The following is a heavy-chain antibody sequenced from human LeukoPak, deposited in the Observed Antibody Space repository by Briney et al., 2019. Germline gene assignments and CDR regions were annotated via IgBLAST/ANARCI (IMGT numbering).Heavy chain of an antibody. D-gene: IGHD2-2*01. V-gene: IGHV1-69*01. CDR2: IIPIFGTA. CDR1: GGTFSGYA. J-gene: IGHJ6*02. Sequence: SVKVSCKASGGTFSGYAISCVRQAPGLGLEWVGGIIPIFGTANYAQKFQGRVTITADESTSTAYMELSSLRSEDTAVYYCARVDRYCSSTSCYYYYGMDVWGQGTTVTVSS. CDR3: ARVDRYCSSTSCYYYYGMDV.